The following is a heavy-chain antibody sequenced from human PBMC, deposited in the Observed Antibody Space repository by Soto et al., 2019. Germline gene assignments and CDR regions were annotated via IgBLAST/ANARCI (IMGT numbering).Heavy chain of an antibody. CDR3: VKGGYKTGWPPFDH. CDR2: ISDDGKTQ. D-gene: IGHD6-19*01. V-gene: IGHV3-30*18. Sequence: QVKLVESGGAVVQSGRSLRLSSTASRFRFSAYGMHWVRLAPGKGLEWVALISDDGKTQFFTDSVEGRFTISRDNSRNTLYLQMNSLRPEDTAVYYCVKGGYKTGWPPFDHWGHGTRVTVSS. J-gene: IGHJ4*01. CDR1: RFRFSAYG.